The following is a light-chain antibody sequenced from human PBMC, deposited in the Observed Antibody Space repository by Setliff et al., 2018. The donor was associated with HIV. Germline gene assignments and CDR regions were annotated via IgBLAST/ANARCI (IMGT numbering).Light chain of an antibody. Sequence: QSALTQPASVSGSPGQSITISCTGTSSDIGGYNYVSWYQQHPGKAPKLMIYDVSKRPSGVSNRFSGSKSGNTASLTISGLQAEDEAAYYCSSYTSSSTYVFATGTKVHRP. CDR3: SSYTSSSTYV. CDR1: SSDIGGYNY. CDR2: DVS. V-gene: IGLV2-14*01. J-gene: IGLJ1*01.